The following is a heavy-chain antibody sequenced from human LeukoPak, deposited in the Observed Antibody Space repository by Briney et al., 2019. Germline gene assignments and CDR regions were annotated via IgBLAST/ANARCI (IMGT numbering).Heavy chain of an antibody. V-gene: IGHV4-59*10. J-gene: IGHJ4*02. CDR3: ARVAVTGFWSGYQHYYFDY. CDR2: IYTSGST. CDR1: GGSFSSYY. Sequence: PSETLSLTCAVYGGSFSSYYWSWIRQPAGKGLEWIGRIYTSGSTNYNPSLKSRVTISVDTSKNQFSLKLSSVTAADTAVYYCARVAVTGFWSGYQHYYFDYWGQGTLVTVSS. D-gene: IGHD3-3*01.